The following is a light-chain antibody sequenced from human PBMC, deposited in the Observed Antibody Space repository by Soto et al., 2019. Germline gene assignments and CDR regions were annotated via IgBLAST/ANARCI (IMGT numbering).Light chain of an antibody. CDR2: AAS. V-gene: IGKV1-39*01. J-gene: IGKJ2*01. Sequence: DIQMTQSPSSLSASVGDRVTITCRASQSISSYLNWYQQKPGKAPKLLIYAASSLQSGVPSRFSGSGSGTDFTLTISSLDPEDFAVYYCQHYGSSPLYTFGQGTKLEIK. CDR3: QHYGSSPLYT. CDR1: QSISSY.